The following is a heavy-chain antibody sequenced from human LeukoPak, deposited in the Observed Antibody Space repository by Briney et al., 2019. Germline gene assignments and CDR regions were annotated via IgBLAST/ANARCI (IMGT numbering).Heavy chain of an antibody. CDR3: AREVGGGSSWDWFDP. V-gene: IGHV4-59*01. Sequence: SETLSLTCTVSGGSISSYYWSWIRQPPGKGLEWIGYIYDSGSTNYNPSLKSRVTISVDTSKNQFSLKLSSVTAADTAVYHCAREVGGGSSWDWFDPWGQGTLVTVSS. J-gene: IGHJ5*02. CDR2: IYDSGST. D-gene: IGHD6-13*01. CDR1: GGSISSYY.